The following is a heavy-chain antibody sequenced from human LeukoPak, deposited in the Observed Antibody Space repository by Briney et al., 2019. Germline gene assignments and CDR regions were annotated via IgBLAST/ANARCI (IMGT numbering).Heavy chain of an antibody. CDR3: ARESLKLEIPDY. J-gene: IGHJ4*02. D-gene: IGHD1-7*01. V-gene: IGHV4-39*07. CDR2: TYYSGST. CDR1: GGSISSSSYS. Sequence: SETLSLTCTVSGGSISSSSYSWGWIRQAPGKGLEWIGSTYYSGSTYYNPSLKSRVTISVDTSKNQFSLKLSSVTAADTAVYYCARESLKLEIPDYWGQGTLVTVSS.